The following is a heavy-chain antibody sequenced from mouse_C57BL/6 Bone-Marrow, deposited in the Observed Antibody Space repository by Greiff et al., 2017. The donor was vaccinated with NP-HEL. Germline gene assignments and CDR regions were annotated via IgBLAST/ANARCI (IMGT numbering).Heavy chain of an antibody. V-gene: IGHV1-78*01. Sequence: QVQLKESDAELVKPGASVKISCKVSGYTFTDHTIHWMKQRPEQGLEWIGYIYPRDRSTKYNEKFKGKATLTADKSSSTAYMQRNSLTSEDSAVYFCARAFPYYGSSYFAWFAYWGQGTLVTVSA. J-gene: IGHJ3*01. CDR3: ARAFPYYGSSYFAWFAY. CDR2: IYPRDRST. D-gene: IGHD1-1*01. CDR1: GYTFTDHT.